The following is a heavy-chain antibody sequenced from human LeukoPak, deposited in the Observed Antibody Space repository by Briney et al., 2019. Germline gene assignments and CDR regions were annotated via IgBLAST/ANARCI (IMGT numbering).Heavy chain of an antibody. J-gene: IGHJ4*02. D-gene: IGHD3-22*01. CDR3: GRDLFMIVVPGQNALDY. Sequence: PGGSLRLSCAASGFSFSEHGMHWVRQAPGKGPEWVTVTWYDGSNNHYADSVKGRFTISRDNSKNTLYLQMNSLRAEDTAVYYCGRDLFMIVVPGQNALDYWGQGTLVTVSS. V-gene: IGHV3-33*01. CDR2: TWYDGSNN. CDR1: GFSFSEHG.